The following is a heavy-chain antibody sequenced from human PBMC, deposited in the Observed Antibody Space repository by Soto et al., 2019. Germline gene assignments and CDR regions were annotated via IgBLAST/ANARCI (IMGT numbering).Heavy chain of an antibody. V-gene: IGHV3-9*01. J-gene: IGHJ6*02. CDR1: GVTFKDHA. CDR3: GKDINAGGMDV. Sequence: HPGGSLRLSCVGSGVTFKDHAMHWVRQAPGKGLEWVSGIMWSSYRVDYADSVKGRFTTSRDNAKNSLYLQMNSLRPEDSALYFCGKDINAGGMDVWGQGTTVTVSS. D-gene: IGHD1-26*01. CDR2: IMWSSYRV.